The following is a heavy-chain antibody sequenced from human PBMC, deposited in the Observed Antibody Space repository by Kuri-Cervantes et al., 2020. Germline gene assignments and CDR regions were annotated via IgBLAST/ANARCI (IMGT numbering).Heavy chain of an antibody. CDR3: ARGHYYDSSGYYPRRGDYYYMDV. J-gene: IGHJ6*03. CDR1: GGSISSYY. Sequence: SETLSLTCTVSGGSISSYYWSWIRQPAGKGLEWIGRIYTSGSTNYNPSLKSRVTISVDTSKNRFSLKLSSVTAADTAVYYCARGHYYDSSGYYPRRGDYYYMDVWGKGTTVTVSS. D-gene: IGHD3-22*01. CDR2: IYTSGST. V-gene: IGHV4-4*07.